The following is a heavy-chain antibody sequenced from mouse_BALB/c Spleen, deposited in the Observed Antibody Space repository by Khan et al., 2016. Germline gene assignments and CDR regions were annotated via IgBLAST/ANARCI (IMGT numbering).Heavy chain of an antibody. CDR1: GFTFSTYA. Sequence: EVELVESGGGLVQPGGSLKLSCAASGFTFSTYAMSWVRQTPDKRLELVATINSNGGSTYYPDNVKSRFTISRDNAKNTLYLQMSSLKSEDTAMYYCARVRQAVDYWGQGTSVTVSS. CDR2: INSNGGST. D-gene: IGHD2-14*01. CDR3: ARVRQAVDY. J-gene: IGHJ4*01. V-gene: IGHV5-6-3*01.